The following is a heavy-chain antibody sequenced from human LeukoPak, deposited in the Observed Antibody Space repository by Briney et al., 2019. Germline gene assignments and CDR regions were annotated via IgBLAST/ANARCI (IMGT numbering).Heavy chain of an antibody. CDR2: IIPILGIA. V-gene: IGHV1-69*04. D-gene: IGHD6-6*01. Sequence: SVKVSCKASGGTFSSYAISWVRQAPGQGLEWMGRIIPILGIANYAQKFQGRVTITADKSASTAYMEQSSLRSEDTAVYYCARAPPPYSSSDYWGQGTLVTVSS. J-gene: IGHJ4*02. CDR1: GGTFSSYA. CDR3: ARAPPPYSSSDY.